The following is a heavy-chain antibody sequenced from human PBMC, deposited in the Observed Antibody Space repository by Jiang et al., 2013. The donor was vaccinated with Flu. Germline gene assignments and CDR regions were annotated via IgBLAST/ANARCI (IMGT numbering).Heavy chain of an antibody. CDR3: ARSSDSFRPVGSPVDY. D-gene: IGHD3-9*01. J-gene: IGHJ4*02. CDR2: IYPGDSDT. Sequence: PGKGLEWMGIIYPGDSDTRYSPSFQGQVTISADKSISTAYLQWSSLKASDTAMYYCARSSDSFRPVGSPVDYWGQGTLVTVSS. V-gene: IGHV5-51*01.